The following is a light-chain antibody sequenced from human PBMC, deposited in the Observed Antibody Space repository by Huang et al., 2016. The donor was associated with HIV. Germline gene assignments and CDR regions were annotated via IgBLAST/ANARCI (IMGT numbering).Light chain of an antibody. Sequence: EIVLTQSPGTLSLSPGERATLSCRASQSVFSHYVAWYQQKPGQATRLLMYGGSTRATGTPDRFGGSGSGTDFTLTIRRLEPEDFAVYYCQQDGTSLSFGQGTKVEVK. CDR2: GGS. V-gene: IGKV3-20*01. CDR3: QQDGTSLS. CDR1: QSVFSHY. J-gene: IGKJ1*01.